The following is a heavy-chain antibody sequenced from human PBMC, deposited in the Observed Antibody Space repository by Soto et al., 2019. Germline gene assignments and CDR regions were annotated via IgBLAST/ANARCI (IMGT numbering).Heavy chain of an antibody. J-gene: IGHJ5*02. Sequence: QVQLVQSGAEVKKPGASVKVSCKASGYTFTSYDINWVRQATGQGLEYLGWMNPNSGNTAYVQKFQGRVTMTWDTSITTADMELSSLRSEDTAVYVCGRGIKYGAYSRWFDPWGQGTLVTVSS. CDR3: GRGIKYGAYSRWFDP. CDR1: GYTFTSYD. D-gene: IGHD4-17*01. V-gene: IGHV1-8*01. CDR2: MNPNSGNT.